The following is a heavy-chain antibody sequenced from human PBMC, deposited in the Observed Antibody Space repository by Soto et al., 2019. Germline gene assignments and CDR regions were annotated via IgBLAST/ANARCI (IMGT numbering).Heavy chain of an antibody. CDR3: ARGKRGSSWYRGEEKYYYYGMDV. CDR2: IHHSGST. D-gene: IGHD6-13*01. V-gene: IGHV4-34*01. J-gene: IGHJ6*02. CDR1: GESFNGYY. Sequence: SETLSLTCTAYGESFNGYYWSWIRQPPGKGLEWIGEIHHSGSTNYNPSLKSRVTFSIDTSKRQFSLKVRSVTAADTTVYYCARGKRGSSWYRGEEKYYYYGMDVWGQGTPVTVSS.